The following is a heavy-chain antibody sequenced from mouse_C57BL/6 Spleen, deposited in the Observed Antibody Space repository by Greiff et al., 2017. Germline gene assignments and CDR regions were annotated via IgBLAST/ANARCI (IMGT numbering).Heavy chain of an antibody. V-gene: IGHV1-42*01. D-gene: IGHD2-14*01. Sequence: VQLQQSGPELVKPGASVKISCKASGYSFTGYYMNWVKQSPEKSLEWIGEINPSTGGTTYNQKFKAKATLTVDKSSSTAYMQLKGLTSEDSAVYYCAIGDAMDYWGQGTSVTVSS. J-gene: IGHJ4*01. CDR2: INPSTGGT. CDR3: AIGDAMDY. CDR1: GYSFTGYY.